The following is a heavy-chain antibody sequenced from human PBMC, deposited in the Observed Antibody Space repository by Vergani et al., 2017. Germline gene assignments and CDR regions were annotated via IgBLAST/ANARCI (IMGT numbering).Heavy chain of an antibody. Sequence: QVQLQESGPGLLKPSQTLSLTCTVSGGSISSGDYYWSWIRQPPGKGLEWIGYIYYSGSTYYNPSLKSRVTISVDTSKNQFSLKLSSVTAADTAVYYCARYNKVDXAMVTPNQYYVDYWGQGTLVTVSS. CDR1: GGSISSGDYY. CDR3: ARYNKVDXAMVTPNQYYVDY. D-gene: IGHD5-18*01. V-gene: IGHV4-30-4*08. CDR2: IYYSGST. J-gene: IGHJ4*02.